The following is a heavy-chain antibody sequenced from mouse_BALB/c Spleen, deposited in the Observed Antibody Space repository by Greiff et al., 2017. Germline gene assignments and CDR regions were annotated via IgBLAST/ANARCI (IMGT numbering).Heavy chain of an antibody. V-gene: IGHV5-12-2*01. J-gene: IGHJ4*01. CDR1: GFTFSSYT. CDR3: ARQDYYGYDAMDY. Sequence: EVQRVESGGGLVQPGGSLKLSCAASGFTFSSYTMSWVRQTPEKRLEWVAYISNGGGSTYYPDTVKGRFTISRDNAKNTLYLQMSSLKSEDTAMYYCARQDYYGYDAMDYWGQGTSVTVSS. CDR2: ISNGGGST. D-gene: IGHD1-2*01.